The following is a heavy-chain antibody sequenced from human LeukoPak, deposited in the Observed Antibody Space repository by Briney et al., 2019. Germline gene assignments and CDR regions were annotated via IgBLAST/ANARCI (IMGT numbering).Heavy chain of an antibody. CDR3: ARYGSGSYSDDHFQH. CDR1: GGSISGYY. J-gene: IGHJ1*01. Sequence: SETLSLACTVSGGSISGYYWSWIWQPPGKGLEWIEFIYYSGSTKYNPSLKSRVTISVDTSKNQFSLKLTSVTAADTAVYYCARYGSGSYSDDHFQHWGQGTLVTVSS. V-gene: IGHV4-59*08. D-gene: IGHD3-10*01. CDR2: IYYSGST.